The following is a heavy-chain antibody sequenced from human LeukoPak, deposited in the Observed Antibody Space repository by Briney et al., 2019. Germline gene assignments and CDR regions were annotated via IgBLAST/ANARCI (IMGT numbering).Heavy chain of an antibody. D-gene: IGHD4-17*01. CDR1: GYTFTGYY. J-gene: IGHJ4*02. CDR2: INPNSGGT. Sequence: GASVKVSCKASGYTFTGYYMHWVRQAPGQGLEWMGRINPNSGGTNYAQKFQGRVTMTRDTSISTAYMELSRLRSDDTAVYYCARQLTTVTTIDFDYWGQGTLVTVSS. CDR3: ARQLTTVTTIDFDY. V-gene: IGHV1-2*06.